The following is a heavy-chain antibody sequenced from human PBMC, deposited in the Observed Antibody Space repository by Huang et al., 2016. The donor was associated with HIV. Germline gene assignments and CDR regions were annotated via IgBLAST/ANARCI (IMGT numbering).Heavy chain of an antibody. V-gene: IGHV4-59*11. Sequence: QVQLQESGPGLVKPSETLSLTCTVSGGSISSHYWSWIRQPPGKGLEWIGSIYYSGSTNSNPSLKSRVTIAVDTSKTQFSLKLTSVTAADTAVYYCAGEPDAVDIWGQGTMVTVSS. CDR1: GGSISSHY. CDR2: IYYSGST. J-gene: IGHJ3*02. CDR3: AGEPDAVDI.